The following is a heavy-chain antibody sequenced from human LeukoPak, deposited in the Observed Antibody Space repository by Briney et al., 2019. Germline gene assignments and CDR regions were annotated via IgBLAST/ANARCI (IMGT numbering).Heavy chain of an antibody. Sequence: GGTLRLSCAASGFTFSSYSMNWVRQAPGKGLEWVSYISSSSSTIYYADSVKGRFTISRDNAKNSLYLQMNSLRAEDTAVYYCARVYRRYFDYWGQGTLVTVSS. CDR3: ARVYRRYFDY. J-gene: IGHJ4*02. CDR1: GFTFSSYS. V-gene: IGHV3-48*01. CDR2: ISSSSSTI. D-gene: IGHD1-14*01.